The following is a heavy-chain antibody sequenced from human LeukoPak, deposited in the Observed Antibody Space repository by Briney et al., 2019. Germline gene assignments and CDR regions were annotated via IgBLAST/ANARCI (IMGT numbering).Heavy chain of an antibody. V-gene: IGHV1-2*02. CDR3: ARELRCFDWLRQMFDY. D-gene: IGHD3-9*01. J-gene: IGHJ4*02. CDR1: GYTFTGYY. CDR2: INPNSGGT. Sequence: ASVKVSCKASGYTFTGYYMHWVRQAPGQGLEWMGWINPNSGGTNYAQKFQGRVTVTRDTSISTAYMELSRLRSDDTAVYYCARELRCFDWLRQMFDYWGQGALVTVSS.